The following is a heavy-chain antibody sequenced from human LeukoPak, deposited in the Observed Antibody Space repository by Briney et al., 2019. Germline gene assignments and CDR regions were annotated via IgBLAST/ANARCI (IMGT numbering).Heavy chain of an antibody. Sequence: PAETLTLTCTVSGGSISSYYWSWIRQPPGKGLEWIGYIYYSGSTNYNPSLKSQVTISIDTSNNQFSLKLRSVTAADTAVYYCARHGNYDFLGVDIWGQGTMVTVSS. J-gene: IGHJ3*02. CDR2: IYYSGST. D-gene: IGHD3/OR15-3a*01. CDR3: ARHGNYDFLGVDI. V-gene: IGHV4-59*08. CDR1: GGSISSYY.